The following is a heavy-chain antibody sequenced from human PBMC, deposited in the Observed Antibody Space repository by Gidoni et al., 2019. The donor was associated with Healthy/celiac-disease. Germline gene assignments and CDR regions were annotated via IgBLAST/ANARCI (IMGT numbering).Heavy chain of an antibody. V-gene: IGHV4-34*01. CDR3: ARDGPVVPAARTYYYYGMDV. D-gene: IGHD2-2*01. J-gene: IGHJ6*02. Sequence: QVQLQQWGAGRLKPPETLSLPSPSNGGSFRVSSWSGIRQPPGKGLEWIGEINHSGSTNYNPSLKSRVTISVDTSKNQFSLKLSSVTAADTAVYYCARDGPVVPAARTYYYYGMDVWGQGTTVTVSS. CDR2: INHSGST. CDR1: GGSFRVSS.